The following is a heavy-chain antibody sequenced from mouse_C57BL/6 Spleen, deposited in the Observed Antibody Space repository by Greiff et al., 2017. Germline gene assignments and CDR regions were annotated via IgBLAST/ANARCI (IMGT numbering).Heavy chain of an antibody. D-gene: IGHD3-3*01. CDR3: VRQDRGTAWFAY. V-gene: IGHV10-1*01. CDR2: IRSKSNNYAT. CDR1: GFSFNTYA. Sequence: GGGLVQPKGSLKLSCAASGFSFNTYAMNWVRQAPGKGLEWVARIRSKSNNYATYYADSVKDRFTISRDDSESMLYLQMNNLKTEDTAMYYCVRQDRGTAWFAYWGQGTLVTVSA. J-gene: IGHJ3*01.